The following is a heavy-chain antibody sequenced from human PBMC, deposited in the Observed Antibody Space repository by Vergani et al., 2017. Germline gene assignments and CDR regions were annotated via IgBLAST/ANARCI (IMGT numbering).Heavy chain of an antibody. Sequence: EVELVQSGPEMRKPGESLLISCDCSESSFGYYWIGWGRQLPGKGLEWMGIIYPADSDTRYSPSFQGQVTISADKSISTAFLQWDSLKASDTALYYCARHTTYTDSWGQGTLVTVSS. CDR3: ARHTTYTDS. J-gene: IGHJ4*02. CDR1: ESSFGYYW. V-gene: IGHV5-51*01. CDR2: IYPADSDT. D-gene: IGHD1-1*01.